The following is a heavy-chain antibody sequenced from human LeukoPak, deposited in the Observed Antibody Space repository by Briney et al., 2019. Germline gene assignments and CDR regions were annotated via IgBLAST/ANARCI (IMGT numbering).Heavy chain of an antibody. J-gene: IGHJ3*02. D-gene: IGHD1-1*01. CDR2: ISNSDGST. CDR1: EFTFSSHA. Sequence: GGSLRLSCVASEFTFSSHAVSWVRQAPGKGLEWVSTISNSDGSTYYAGSVKARFSISRDNSKDTLYLQMDSLRVDDTAVYYCARYITGPNTAFDIWGQGTRVTVSS. CDR3: ARYITGPNTAFDI. V-gene: IGHV3-23*01.